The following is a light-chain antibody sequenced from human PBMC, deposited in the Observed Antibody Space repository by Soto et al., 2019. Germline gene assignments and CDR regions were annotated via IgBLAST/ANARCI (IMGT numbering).Light chain of an antibody. CDR2: EVT. V-gene: IGLV2-14*02. J-gene: IGLJ2*01. CDR3: CSYTSDMTQV. CDR1: SSDVGSHNF. Sequence: QSVLTQPASVSGSPGQSITISCTGTSSDVGSHNFVSWYQQRPGKAPKLMIFEVTKRPSGVSSRFSASKSGNTASLTISGVQAEDEADYYCCSYTSDMTQVFGGGTKLTVL.